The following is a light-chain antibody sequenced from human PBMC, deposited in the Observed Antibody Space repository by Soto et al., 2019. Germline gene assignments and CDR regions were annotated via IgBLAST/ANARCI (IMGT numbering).Light chain of an antibody. Sequence: QSALTQPASVSGSPGQSITISCTGTSSDVGGYNYVSWYQQHPGKAPKLMIYDVSSRPSGVSNRFSGAKSGNTASLTISGLQTEDEADYYCSSYTRSSTPYVFGTGTKVTVL. V-gene: IGLV2-14*01. CDR2: DVS. CDR3: SSYTRSSTPYV. J-gene: IGLJ1*01. CDR1: SSDVGGYNY.